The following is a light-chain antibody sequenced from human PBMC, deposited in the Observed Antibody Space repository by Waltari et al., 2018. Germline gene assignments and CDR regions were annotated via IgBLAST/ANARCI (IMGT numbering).Light chain of an antibody. CDR2: AAS. Sequence: DIQMAQSPSSLSASVGDTVTITCRASQSITTALNWYQQRPGQAPRLLIYAASSLPGGVPSRFSGSGSGTDFTLTINGLQPEGFATYYCQDSYSTLSFVFGPGTRVDVK. V-gene: IGKV1-39*01. CDR1: QSITTA. CDR3: QDSYSTLSFV. J-gene: IGKJ3*01.